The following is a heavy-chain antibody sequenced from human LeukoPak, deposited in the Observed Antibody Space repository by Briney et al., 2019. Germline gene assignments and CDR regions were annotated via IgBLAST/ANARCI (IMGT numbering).Heavy chain of an antibody. D-gene: IGHD3-10*01. V-gene: IGHV3-30*02. CDR1: GFTFSSYG. CDR2: IRYDGSNK. CDR3: AILGITMVRGVTSSFDY. Sequence: GGSLRLSCAASGFTFSSYGMHWVRQAPGKGLEWVAFIRYDGSNKYYADSVKGRFTISRDNSKNTLYLQMNSLRAEDTAVYYCAILGITMVRGVTSSFDYWGQGTLVTVSS. J-gene: IGHJ4*02.